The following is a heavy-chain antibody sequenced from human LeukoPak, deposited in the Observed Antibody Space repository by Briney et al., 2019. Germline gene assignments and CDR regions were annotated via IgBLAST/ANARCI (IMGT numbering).Heavy chain of an antibody. Sequence: SETLSLTCTVSGGSISSYYWSWIRQPPGKGLEWIGYIYYSGSTNYNPSLKSRVTISVDTSKNQFSLKLSSVTAADTAVYYCARHAHRSIAVALDYWGQGTLVTVSS. CDR3: ARHAHRSIAVALDY. J-gene: IGHJ4*02. CDR2: IYYSGST. D-gene: IGHD6-19*01. CDR1: GGSISSYY. V-gene: IGHV4-59*08.